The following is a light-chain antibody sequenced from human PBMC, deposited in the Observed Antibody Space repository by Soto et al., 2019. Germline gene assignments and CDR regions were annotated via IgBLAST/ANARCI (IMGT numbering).Light chain of an antibody. Sequence: QSVLTQPASVSGSPGQSITISCTGTSSDIGGYNYVSWYQQHPGKAPKLMIYDVSNRPSGVSNRFSGSKSGNTASLTISGLQAEDAADYYCSSQAVSSTLVFGGGTKVTVL. CDR1: SSDIGGYNY. J-gene: IGLJ2*01. CDR2: DVS. V-gene: IGLV2-14*01. CDR3: SSQAVSSTLV.